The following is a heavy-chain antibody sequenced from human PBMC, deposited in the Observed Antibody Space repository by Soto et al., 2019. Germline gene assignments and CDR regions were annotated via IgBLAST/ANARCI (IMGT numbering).Heavy chain of an antibody. Sequence: GGSLRLSCVASGFTFATYGIHWVRQAPGKGLEWVALISYEGSNTYYADSVKGRFTISRDNSKNTLYLQMNSLRPEDTGVYYCARVTPGNNLYYFSGLDVWGQGTSVTVSS. J-gene: IGHJ6*02. CDR3: ARVTPGNNLYYFSGLDV. V-gene: IGHV3-30-3*01. CDR1: GFTFATYG. CDR2: ISYEGSNT. D-gene: IGHD3-10*01.